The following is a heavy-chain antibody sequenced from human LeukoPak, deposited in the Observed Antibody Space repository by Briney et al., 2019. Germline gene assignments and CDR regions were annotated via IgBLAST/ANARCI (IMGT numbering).Heavy chain of an antibody. CDR2: INPNSGGT. CDR3: ARDSGDTAMGAGGY. D-gene: IGHD5-18*01. CDR1: GYTFTGYY. V-gene: IGHV1-2*02. J-gene: IGHJ4*02. Sequence: ASVKVSCKASGYTFTGYYMHWVRQAPGQGLEWMGCINPNSGGTNYAQKFQGRVTMTRDTSISTAYMELSRLRSDDTAVYYCARDSGDTAMGAGGYWGQGTLVTVSS.